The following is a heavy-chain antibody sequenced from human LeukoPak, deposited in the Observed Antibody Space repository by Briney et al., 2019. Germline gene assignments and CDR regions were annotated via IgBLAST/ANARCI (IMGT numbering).Heavy chain of an antibody. V-gene: IGHV3-33*01. CDR1: GFTFSSYG. CDR2: IWYDGNNK. Sequence: GRSLRLSCAASGFTFSSYGMHWVRQAPGKGLEWVAVIWYDGNNKYYADSVKGRFTISRDNSKNTLYLQMNSLRAEDTAVYYCARDGCSGGSCNYYYYGMDVWGQGTTVTVSS. D-gene: IGHD2-15*01. CDR3: ARDGCSGGSCNYYYYGMDV. J-gene: IGHJ6*02.